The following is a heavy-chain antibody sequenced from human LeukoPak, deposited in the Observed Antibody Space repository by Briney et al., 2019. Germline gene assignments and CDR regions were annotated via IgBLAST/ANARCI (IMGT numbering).Heavy chain of an antibody. CDR3: ARGPYGDYGDYYYGMDV. CDR2: INPNSGGA. J-gene: IGHJ6*02. V-gene: IGHV1-2*04. CDR1: GYTFTGYY. Sequence: ASVKVSCKASGYTFTGYYMHWVRQAPGQGLEWMGWINPNSGGANYAQKFQGWVTMTRDTSISTAYMELSRLRSDDTAVYYCARGPYGDYGDYYYGMDVWGQGTTVTVSS. D-gene: IGHD4-17*01.